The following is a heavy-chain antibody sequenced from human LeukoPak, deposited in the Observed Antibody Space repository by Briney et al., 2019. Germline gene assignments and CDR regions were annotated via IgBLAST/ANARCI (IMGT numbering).Heavy chain of an antibody. V-gene: IGHV4-59*08. CDR3: ARHDEIHSGNYPFDY. Sequence: SETLSLTCTVSGGSISNYYWSWIRQPPGKGLEWIGYIYYSGSTNYNPSLKSRVTISVDTSKNQFSLKVSSVTAADTAVYYCARHDEIHSGNYPFDYWGQGTLVNVSS. D-gene: IGHD1-26*01. CDR1: GGSISNYY. CDR2: IYYSGST. J-gene: IGHJ4*02.